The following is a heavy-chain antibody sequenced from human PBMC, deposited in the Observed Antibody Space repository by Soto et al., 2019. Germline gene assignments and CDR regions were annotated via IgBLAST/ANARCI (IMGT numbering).Heavy chain of an antibody. V-gene: IGHV3-11*01. CDR2: ISGTGSTI. Sequence: GGSLRLSCAASGFTFRDYFMTWIRQAPGKGLEWVSYISGTGSTIYYADSVKGRFTISRDNGKNSLYLQMNSLRAEDTAVYYCARAGYNWTPRQFEYWGQGTLVTVSS. J-gene: IGHJ4*02. CDR1: GFTFRDYF. D-gene: IGHD1-20*01. CDR3: ARAGYNWTPRQFEY.